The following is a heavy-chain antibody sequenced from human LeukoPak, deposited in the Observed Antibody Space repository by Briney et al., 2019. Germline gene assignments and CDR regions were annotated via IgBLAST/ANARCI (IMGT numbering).Heavy chain of an antibody. CDR1: GGSISGYY. J-gene: IGHJ4*02. D-gene: IGHD1-26*01. V-gene: IGHV4-4*09. Sequence: SETLSLTCTVSGGSISGYYWSWIRQPPGKGLEWIGYIYASGSTNYNPSLKSRVTISVDTSKNQFSLRLSSVTAADTAMYFCARAYSRSYSHFDDWGQGTLVTVSS. CDR3: ARAYSRSYSHFDD. CDR2: IYASGST.